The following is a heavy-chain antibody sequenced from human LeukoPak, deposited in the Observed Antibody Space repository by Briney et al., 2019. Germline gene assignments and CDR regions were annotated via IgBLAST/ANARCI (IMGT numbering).Heavy chain of an antibody. Sequence: GGSLRLSCAASGFTFSSYAMSGVRQAPGGGVEWVSSIMSSSSYIYYADSVKGRFTISRDNAKNSLYLQMNSLRAEDTAVYYCARDPEWELLSFDYWGQGTLVTVSS. CDR2: IMSSSSYI. CDR1: GFTFSSYA. CDR3: ARDPEWELLSFDY. D-gene: IGHD1-26*01. J-gene: IGHJ4*02. V-gene: IGHV3-21*01.